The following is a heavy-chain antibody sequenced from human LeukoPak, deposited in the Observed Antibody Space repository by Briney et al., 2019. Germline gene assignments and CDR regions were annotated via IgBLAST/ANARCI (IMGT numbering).Heavy chain of an antibody. CDR2: IYYSGST. D-gene: IGHD6-13*01. CDR3: ERQPLVSSSWYGFFDY. CDR1: GGSISSSSYY. J-gene: IGHJ4*02. V-gene: IGHV4-39*01. Sequence: SETLSLTCTVSGGSISSSSYYWGWIRQPPGKGLEWIGSIYYSGSTYYKPSLKSRVTISVDTPKNQFSLKLSSVTAADTAVYYCERQPLVSSSWYGFFDYWGQGTLVTVSS.